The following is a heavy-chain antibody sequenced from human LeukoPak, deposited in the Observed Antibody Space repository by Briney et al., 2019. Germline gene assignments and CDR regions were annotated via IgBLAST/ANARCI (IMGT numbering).Heavy chain of an antibody. CDR3: ARAHYYDSSGLDF. D-gene: IGHD3-22*01. J-gene: IGHJ4*02. CDR2: INHRGST. V-gene: IGHV4-34*01. Sequence: SETLSLTCAVYGGSFSNYYWNWIRQAPGKGLEWIGEINHRGSTNYNPSLKSRVAISIDTSKNQVSLKLSSVTAADTAVYYCARAHYYDSSGLDFWGQGTLVTVSS. CDR1: GGSFSNYY.